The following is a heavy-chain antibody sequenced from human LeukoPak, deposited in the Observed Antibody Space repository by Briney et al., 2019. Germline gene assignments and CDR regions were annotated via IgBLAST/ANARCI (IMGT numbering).Heavy chain of an antibody. CDR2: ISYDGSNK. J-gene: IGHJ4*02. Sequence: GGSLRLSCAASGFTFSSYAMHWVRQAPGKGLEWVAVISYDGSNKYYADSVKGRFTIFRDNSKNTLYLQMNSLRAEDTAVYYCAREWSHGDYFDYWGQGTLVTVSS. CDR1: GFTFSSYA. D-gene: IGHD4-17*01. V-gene: IGHV3-30-3*01. CDR3: AREWSHGDYFDY.